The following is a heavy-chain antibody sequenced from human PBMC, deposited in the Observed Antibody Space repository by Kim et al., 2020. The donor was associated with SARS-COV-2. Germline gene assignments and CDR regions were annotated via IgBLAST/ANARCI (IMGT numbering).Heavy chain of an antibody. Sequence: ISGSSSYIYYADSVRGRFTNSGDNAKNSLYQKMNSLRAEDTAVYYCATEGYWGQGTLVTVSS. CDR2: ISGSSSYI. V-gene: IGHV3-21*01. J-gene: IGHJ4*02. CDR3: ATEGY.